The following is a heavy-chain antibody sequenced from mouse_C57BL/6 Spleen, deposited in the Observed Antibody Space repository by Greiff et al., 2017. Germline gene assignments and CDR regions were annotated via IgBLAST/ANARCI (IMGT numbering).Heavy chain of an antibody. V-gene: IGHV2-6-1*01. D-gene: IGHD1-1*01. CDR3: ARHGYGSYYYAMDY. CDR2: IWSDGST. CDR1: GFSLTSYG. Sequence: VKLMESGPGLVAPSQSLSITCTVSGFSLTSYGVHWVRQPPGKGLEWLVVIWSDGSTTYNSALKSRLSISKDNSKSQVFLKMNSLQTDDTAMYYCARHGYGSYYYAMDYWGQGTSVTVSS. J-gene: IGHJ4*01.